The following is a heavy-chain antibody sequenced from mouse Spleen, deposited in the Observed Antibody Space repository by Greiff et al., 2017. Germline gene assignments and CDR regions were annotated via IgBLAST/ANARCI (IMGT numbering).Heavy chain of an antibody. CDR3: ARVGYGWFAY. CDR2: INPSTGGT. CDR1: GYSFTDYY. Sequence: VQLQQSGPELVKTGASVKISCKASGYSFTDYYMHWVKQSPEKSFEWIGEINPSTGGTSYNQKFKGKATLTVDKSSSTAYMQLKSLTSEDSAVYYCARVGYGWFAYWGQGTLVTVSA. D-gene: IGHD2-10*02. J-gene: IGHJ3*01. V-gene: IGHV1-42*01.